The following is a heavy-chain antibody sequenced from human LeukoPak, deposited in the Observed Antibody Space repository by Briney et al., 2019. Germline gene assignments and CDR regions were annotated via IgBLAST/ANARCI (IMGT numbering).Heavy chain of an antibody. J-gene: IGHJ4*02. V-gene: IGHV3-30-3*01. CDR2: LSIDGTNT. CDR3: ARDPGGGYFDY. D-gene: IGHD2-15*01. Sequence: PGGSLRLSCAASGFTLSSSAMHWVRQGPGKGLEWVAILSIDGTNTYYTDSVKGRFTIARDNSKNTLLLQMNSLRPEDTAMYYCARDPGGGYFDYWGQGTLVTVSS. CDR1: GFTLSSSA.